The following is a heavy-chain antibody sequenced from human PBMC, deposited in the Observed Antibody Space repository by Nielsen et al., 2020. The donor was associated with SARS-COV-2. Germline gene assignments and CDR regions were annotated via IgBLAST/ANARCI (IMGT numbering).Heavy chain of an antibody. D-gene: IGHD3-16*01. Sequence: GESLKISCAASGFTFSSYAMSWVRQGPGKGLEWVANIKQDGSEKYYVDSVKGRFTISRDNAKNSLYLQMNSLRAEDTAVYYCARSVLGGFDYWGQGTLVTVSS. CDR1: GFTFSSYA. V-gene: IGHV3-7*01. CDR3: ARSVLGGFDY. CDR2: IKQDGSEK. J-gene: IGHJ4*02.